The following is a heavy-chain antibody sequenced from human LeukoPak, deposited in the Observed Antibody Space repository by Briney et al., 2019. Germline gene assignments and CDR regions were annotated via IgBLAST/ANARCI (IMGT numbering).Heavy chain of an antibody. J-gene: IGHJ4*02. D-gene: IGHD6-19*01. CDR1: GYTLTELS. CDR2: FDPEDGET. Sequence: APVKVSCKVSGYTLTELSMHWVRQAPGKGLEWMGGFDPEDGETIYAQKFQGRVTMTEDTSTDTAYMELSSLRSEDTAVYYCATDLVSGSGWLFDYWGQGTLVTVSS. V-gene: IGHV1-24*01. CDR3: ATDLVSGSGWLFDY.